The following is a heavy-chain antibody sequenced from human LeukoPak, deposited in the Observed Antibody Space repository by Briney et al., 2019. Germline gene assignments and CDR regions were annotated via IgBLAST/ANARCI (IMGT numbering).Heavy chain of an antibody. Sequence: SGPALVRPTQTLRLTCTFSGFSLTTSGMCVNWIRQPPGKALEWLARIDWDDDEYYSTSLKTRLTISKDTSKHQVVLTMTNVDPVDTGTYYCARAVGSYVYYMDVWGQGTTVTVSS. D-gene: IGHD5-18*01. CDR2: IDWDDDE. V-gene: IGHV2-70*11. J-gene: IGHJ6*03. CDR1: GFSLTTSGMC. CDR3: ARAVGSYVYYMDV.